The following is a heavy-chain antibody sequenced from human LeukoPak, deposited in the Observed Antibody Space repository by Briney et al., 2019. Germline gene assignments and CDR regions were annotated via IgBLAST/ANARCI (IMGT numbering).Heavy chain of an antibody. Sequence: ASVKVSCKASGYTFTSYAMNWVRQAPGQGLEWMGWINTNTGNPTYAQGFTGRFVFSLDTSVSTAYLQISSPKAEDTAVYYCARDKIMITFGGVIANWFDPWGQGTLVTVSS. J-gene: IGHJ5*02. CDR1: GYTFTSYA. CDR2: INTNTGNP. CDR3: ARDKIMITFGGVIANWFDP. V-gene: IGHV7-4-1*02. D-gene: IGHD3-16*02.